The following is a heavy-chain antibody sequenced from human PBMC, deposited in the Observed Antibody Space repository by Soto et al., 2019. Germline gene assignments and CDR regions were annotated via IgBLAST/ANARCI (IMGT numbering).Heavy chain of an antibody. CDR2: IRNKADSYAT. CDR1: GLTFSASA. V-gene: IGHV3-73*02. CDR3: CRHDARWGSCDC. Sequence: EVQLVESGGGLVQPGGSLKLSCVASGLTFSASAMHWVRQASGKGLEWVGRIRNKADSYATVYAAPVRGRFTISRDDSHSMVYLQMDSLKTEDTAVYYCCRHDARWGSCDCWGQGTLVTVSS. J-gene: IGHJ4*02. D-gene: IGHD2-21*01.